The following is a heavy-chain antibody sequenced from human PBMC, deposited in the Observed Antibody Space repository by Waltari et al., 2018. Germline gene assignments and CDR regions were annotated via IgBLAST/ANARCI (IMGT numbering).Heavy chain of an antibody. CDR1: GASISSSY. CDR3: ARLVSGAVYHDY. CDR2: IYYSGST. V-gene: IGHV4-59*08. Sequence: QVLLQASGPGLVKPSEPLSLTCTVSGASISSSYWSWIRPPPGKGLEWIGYIYYSGSTNYSPSLNSRVTISIDTSNHHFSLKLTSVTAADTAVYYCARLVSGAVYHDYWGQGALVTVSS. D-gene: IGHD6-19*01. J-gene: IGHJ4*02.